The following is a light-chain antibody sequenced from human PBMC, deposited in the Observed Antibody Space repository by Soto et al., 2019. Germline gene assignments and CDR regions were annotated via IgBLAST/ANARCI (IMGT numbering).Light chain of an antibody. CDR1: ASNIGSQP. CDR3: AAWDDSLDAWL. Sequence: QSVLTQPTSASGTPGQGVTLSCSGSASNIGSQPVSWYQHLPGTAPKLLISRNTERPSRVPDRCSGSKSGTSAALAISGLQSEDEGDYYCAAWDDSLDAWLFGGVTKLTVL. J-gene: IGLJ3*02. V-gene: IGLV1-44*01. CDR2: RNT.